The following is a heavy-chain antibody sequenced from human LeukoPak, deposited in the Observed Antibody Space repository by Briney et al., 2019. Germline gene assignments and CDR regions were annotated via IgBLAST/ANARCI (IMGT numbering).Heavy chain of an antibody. D-gene: IGHD6-19*01. CDR2: IYYSGST. CDR1: GGSISSGGYY. V-gene: IGHV4-31*03. Sequence: PSQPLSLTCTVSGGSISSGGYYWSWIRQHPGKGLEWIGYIYYSGSTYYNPSLKSRVTISVDTSKNQFSLKLSSVTAADTAVYYCARAGSGAIAVAGDFDYWSQGTLVTVPS. J-gene: IGHJ4*02. CDR3: ARAGSGAIAVAGDFDY.